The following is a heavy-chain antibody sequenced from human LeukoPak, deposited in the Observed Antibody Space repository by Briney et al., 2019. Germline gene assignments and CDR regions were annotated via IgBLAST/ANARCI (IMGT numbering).Heavy chain of an antibody. D-gene: IGHD6-19*01. CDR1: GFTFSRHG. Sequence: GGSLRLSCAASGFTFSRHGMSWVRQAPGKGLEWVSAFSGGGGTYYADSVKGRFTISRDNSKNTLYLQMNSLRAEDTAVYYCTKGDGIAVAGRDYWGQGTLVTVSS. CDR3: TKGDGIAVAGRDY. CDR2: FSGGGGT. J-gene: IGHJ4*02. V-gene: IGHV3-23*01.